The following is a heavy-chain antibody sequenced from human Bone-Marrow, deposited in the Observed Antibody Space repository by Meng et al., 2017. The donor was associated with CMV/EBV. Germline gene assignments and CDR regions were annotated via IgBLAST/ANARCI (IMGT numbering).Heavy chain of an antibody. J-gene: IGHJ4*02. Sequence: GESRRISCAASVFTFSSYWMSWVRQAPGKGLEWVANIKQDGSEKYYVDSVKGRFTISRDNAKNSLYLQMNSLRAEDTGVYYCAREAAAEYYFDYWCQGTLVTVSS. CDR1: VFTFSSYW. CDR3: AREAAAEYYFDY. D-gene: IGHD6-13*01. V-gene: IGHV3-7*01. CDR2: IKQDGSEK.